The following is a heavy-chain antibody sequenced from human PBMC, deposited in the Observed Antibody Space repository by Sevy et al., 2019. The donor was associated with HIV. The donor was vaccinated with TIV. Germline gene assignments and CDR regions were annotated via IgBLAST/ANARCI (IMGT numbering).Heavy chain of an antibody. CDR3: TTKSDFWSGYQYFDL. Sequence: GGSLRLSCAASGLTFSNAWMTWVRQAPGKGLEWVGRIKSKTDGGTTDYAAPVKGRITISRDDSKNTLYLQMNSLKTEDTAVYYCTTKSDFWSGYQYFDLWGRGTLVTVSS. CDR2: IKSKTDGGTT. V-gene: IGHV3-15*01. D-gene: IGHD3-3*01. J-gene: IGHJ2*01. CDR1: GLTFSNAW.